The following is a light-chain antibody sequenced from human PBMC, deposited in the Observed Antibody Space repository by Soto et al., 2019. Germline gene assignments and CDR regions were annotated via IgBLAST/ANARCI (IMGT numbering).Light chain of an antibody. V-gene: IGKV3-20*01. Sequence: EIVLTQSPGTLSLSPGERATLSCRASQSVRSSYLAWYQQKPGQAPILLIYGASSRATGIPGRFSGSGSATDFTLTIRRLEPEDVAVYYCQQYGSSPLTFGGGTKVEIK. CDR2: GAS. J-gene: IGKJ4*01. CDR3: QQYGSSPLT. CDR1: QSVRSSY.